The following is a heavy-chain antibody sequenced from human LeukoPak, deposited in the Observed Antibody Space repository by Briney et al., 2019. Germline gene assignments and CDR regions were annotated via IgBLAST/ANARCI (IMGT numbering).Heavy chain of an antibody. CDR2: IKSKTDGGTT. CDR1: GFTFSNAW. D-gene: IGHD3-3*01. J-gene: IGHJ4*02. CDR3: TTGAQIITIFGVDLDY. V-gene: IGHV3-15*01. Sequence: GGSLRLSCAASGFTFSNAWMSWVREAPGEGVEWVGHIKSKTDGGTTDYAATVKGRFTTSRDDSKNTLYLQMNSLKTEDTAVYYCTTGAQIITIFGVDLDYWGQGTLVTVSS.